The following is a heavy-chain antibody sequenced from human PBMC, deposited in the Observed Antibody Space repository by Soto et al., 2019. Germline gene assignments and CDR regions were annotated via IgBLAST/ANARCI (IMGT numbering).Heavy chain of an antibody. V-gene: IGHV1-69*04. CDR3: AREYCSSTSCYGDAFDI. Sequence: SVKVSCKASGYTSTNYGMHWVRQAPGQRLEWMGRIIPILGIANYAQKFQGRVTITADKSTSTAYMELSSLRSEDTAVYYCAREYCSSTSCYGDAFDIWGQGTMVTVSS. J-gene: IGHJ3*02. CDR1: GYTSTNYG. CDR2: IIPILGIA. D-gene: IGHD2-2*01.